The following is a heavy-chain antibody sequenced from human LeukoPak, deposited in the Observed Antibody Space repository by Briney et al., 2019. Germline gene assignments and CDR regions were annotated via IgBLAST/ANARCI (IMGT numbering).Heavy chain of an antibody. D-gene: IGHD2-2*01. CDR1: GFTLSSYW. Sequence: GGSLRLSCAASGFTLSSYWTSWVRQAPGKGLEWVANIKQDGSAKDYMDSVKGRFTISRENAKNSLYLQMNSLRVDDTAIYYCARVYQSTSGRAIDYWGQGTLVTVSS. CDR3: ARVYQSTSGRAIDY. J-gene: IGHJ4*02. V-gene: IGHV3-7*01. CDR2: IKQDGSAK.